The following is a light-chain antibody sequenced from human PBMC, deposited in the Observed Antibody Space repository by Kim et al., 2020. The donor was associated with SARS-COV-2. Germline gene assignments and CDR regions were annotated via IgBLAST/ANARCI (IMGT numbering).Light chain of an antibody. CDR2: DVN. Sequence: QSALTQPASVSGSPGQSITIACTGASSDVGGYDYVSWYQQHPGEAPQLLIYDVNDRPSGVSNRFSGSKSGNTASLTISGLQAEDEADYYCSSYTTTTVLFGGGTQLTVL. J-gene: IGLJ2*01. CDR3: SSYTTTTVL. CDR1: SSDVGGYDY. V-gene: IGLV2-14*03.